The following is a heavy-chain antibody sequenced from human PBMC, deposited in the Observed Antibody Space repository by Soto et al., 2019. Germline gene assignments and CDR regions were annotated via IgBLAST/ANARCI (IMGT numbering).Heavy chain of an antibody. D-gene: IGHD4-17*01. CDR3: ARSRMSARVTPAY. V-gene: IGHV1-18*01. J-gene: IGHJ4*02. CDR1: GYPFSDYG. Sequence: QVQLVQSGTEVRKPGASVKVSCKTSGYPFSDYGVTWVRQAPGEGRQWMGWSAAYNDVTDYAQKFQGRVTMTTDTSTNTGYMELRRLRSDDTAVYYCARSRMSARVTPAYWGQRTRVTVSS. CDR2: SAAYNDVT.